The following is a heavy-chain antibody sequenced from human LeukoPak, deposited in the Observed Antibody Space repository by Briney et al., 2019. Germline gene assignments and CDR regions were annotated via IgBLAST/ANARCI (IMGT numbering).Heavy chain of an antibody. V-gene: IGHV3-49*04. CDR2: IRSKAYGGTT. CDR3: SRGGKVSYYDNSGYPDY. J-gene: IGHJ4*02. Sequence: GGSLRLSCTASGFTFGDYAMSWVRQAPGKGLEWVGVIRSKAYGGTTEYAASVKGRFTISRDDSKSIAYLQINSLKTEDTAVFYCSRGGKVSYYDNSGYPDYWGLGTLVTVSS. CDR1: GFTFGDYA. D-gene: IGHD3-22*01.